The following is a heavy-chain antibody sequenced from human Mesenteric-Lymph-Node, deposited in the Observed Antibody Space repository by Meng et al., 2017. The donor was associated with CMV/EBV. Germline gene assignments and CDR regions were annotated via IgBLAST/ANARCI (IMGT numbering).Heavy chain of an antibody. D-gene: IGHD2-15*01. CDR1: GGSVSSGSYY. J-gene: IGHJ3*02. CDR3: ARGYHPYAFDI. Sequence: GSLRLSCTVSGGSVSSGSYYWNWIRQPPGKGLEWIGYFYFDYSGSTNYNPSLKSRVTISVDTSKNQFSLKLSSVTAAGTAVYYCARGYHPYAFDIWGQGTMVTVSS. V-gene: IGHV4-61*01. CDR2: FYFDYSGST.